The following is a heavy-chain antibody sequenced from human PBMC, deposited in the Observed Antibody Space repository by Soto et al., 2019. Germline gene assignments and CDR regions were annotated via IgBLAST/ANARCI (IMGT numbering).Heavy chain of an antibody. CDR2: ISGSGGST. D-gene: IGHD3-22*01. CDR3: AKKRTSGYYHSSYGMDV. V-gene: IGHV3-23*01. Sequence: PGGSLRLSCAASGFTFSSYAMSWVRQAPGKGLEWVSAISGSGGSTYYADSVKGRFTISRDNSKNTLYLQMNSLRAEDTAVYYCAKKRTSGYYHSSYGMDVWGQGTTVTVSS. CDR1: GFTFSSYA. J-gene: IGHJ6*02.